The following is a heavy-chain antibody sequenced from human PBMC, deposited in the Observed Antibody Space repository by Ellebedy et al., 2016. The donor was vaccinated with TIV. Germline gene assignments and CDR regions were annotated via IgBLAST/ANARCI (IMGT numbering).Heavy chain of an antibody. CDR3: ARDSGIAAAGATYYYGMDV. D-gene: IGHD6-13*01. CDR1: GYTFTGYY. J-gene: IGHJ6*02. Sequence: ASVKVSCXASGYTFTGYYMHWVRQAPGQGLEWMGWINPNSGGTNYAQKFQGRVTMTRDTSISTAYMELSRLRSDDTAVYYCARDSGIAAAGATYYYGMDVWGQGTTVTVSS. V-gene: IGHV1-2*02. CDR2: INPNSGGT.